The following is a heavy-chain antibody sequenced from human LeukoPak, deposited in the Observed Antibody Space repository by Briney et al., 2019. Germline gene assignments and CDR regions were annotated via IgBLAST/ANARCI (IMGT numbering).Heavy chain of an antibody. CDR1: GDSISSSDYY. CDR3: ASIVVVPAAMVGYYYYYYMDV. J-gene: IGHJ6*03. V-gene: IGHV4-39*01. D-gene: IGHD2-2*01. Sequence: KPSETLSLTCTVSGDSISSSDYYWGWIRQPPGKGLEWIGCIYYSGSTYYNPSLKSRVTISVDTSKNQFSLKLSSVTAADTAVYYCASIVVVPAAMVGYYYYYYMDVWGKGTTVTISS. CDR2: IYYSGST.